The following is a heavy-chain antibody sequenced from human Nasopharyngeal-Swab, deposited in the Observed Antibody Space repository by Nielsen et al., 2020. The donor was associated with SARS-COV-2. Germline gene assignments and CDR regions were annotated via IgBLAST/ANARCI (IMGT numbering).Heavy chain of an antibody. J-gene: IGHJ4*02. CDR3: TRGAIEYDYVWGSYRYAFDY. CDR2: IRSKAYGGTT. V-gene: IGHV3-49*03. CDR1: GFTFSSYA. Sequence: GESLKISCAASGFTFSSYAMSWFRQAPGKGLEWVGFIRSKAYGGTTEYAASVKGRFTISRDHSKSIAYLQMNSLKTEDTAVYYCTRGAIEYDYVWGSYRYAFDYWGQGTLVTVSS. D-gene: IGHD3-16*02.